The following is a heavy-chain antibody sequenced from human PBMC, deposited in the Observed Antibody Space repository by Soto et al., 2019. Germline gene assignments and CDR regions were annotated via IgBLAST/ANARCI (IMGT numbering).Heavy chain of an antibody. CDR2: ISSSSSYI. CDR1: GFTFSSYG. Sequence: PGGSLRLSCAASGFTFSSYGMTWVRQAPGKGLEWVSSISSSSSYIYYADSVKGRFTISRDNAKNSLYLQMNSLRAEDTAVYYCARDVLLWFGELLGPFDYWGQGTLVTVSS. V-gene: IGHV3-21*01. J-gene: IGHJ4*02. CDR3: ARDVLLWFGELLGPFDY. D-gene: IGHD3-10*01.